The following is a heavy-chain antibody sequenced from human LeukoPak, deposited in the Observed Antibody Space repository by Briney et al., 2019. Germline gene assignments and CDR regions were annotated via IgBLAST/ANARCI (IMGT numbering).Heavy chain of an antibody. CDR3: ARGGLGYCSGGSCYRYYGMDV. J-gene: IGHJ6*02. CDR2: INHSGST. D-gene: IGHD2-15*01. CDR1: GGSFSGYY. V-gene: IGHV4-34*01. Sequence: ASETLSLTCAVYGGSFSGYYWSWIRQPPGKGLEWIGEINHSGSTNYNPSLKSRVTISVDTSKNQFSLKLSSVTAADTAVYYCARGGLGYCSGGSCYRYYGMDVWGQGTTVTVSS.